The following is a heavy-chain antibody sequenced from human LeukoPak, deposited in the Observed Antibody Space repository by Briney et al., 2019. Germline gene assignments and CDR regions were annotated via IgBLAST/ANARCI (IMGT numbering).Heavy chain of an antibody. D-gene: IGHD6-13*01. J-gene: IGHJ4*02. Sequence: GASVKVSCKASGYTFTSYAMHWVRQAPGQRLEWMGWINAGNGNTKYSQKFQGRVTITRDTSASTAYMELSSLRSEDTAVYYCARGGQQLDPNFDYWGQGTLVTVSS. V-gene: IGHV1-3*01. CDR2: INAGNGNT. CDR1: GYTFTSYA. CDR3: ARGGQQLDPNFDY.